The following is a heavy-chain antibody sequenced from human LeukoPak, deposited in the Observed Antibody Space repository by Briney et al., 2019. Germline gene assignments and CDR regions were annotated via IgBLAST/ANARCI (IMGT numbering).Heavy chain of an antibody. CDR3: ARGGLEYYDSSGYVDY. CDR1: GFTFSDYY. Sequence: PGGSLTLSCAASGFTFSDYYMSWIRQAPGKGLDWVSYISSSRSYTNYAASVKGRFTISRDNSKNSLYLQMNSLRAEDTAVYYCARGGLEYYDSSGYVDYWGQGTLVTVSS. D-gene: IGHD3-22*01. V-gene: IGHV3-11*06. CDR2: ISSSRSYT. J-gene: IGHJ4*02.